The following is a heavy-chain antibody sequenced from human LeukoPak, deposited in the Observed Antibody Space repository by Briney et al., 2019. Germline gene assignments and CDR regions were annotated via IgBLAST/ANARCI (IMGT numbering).Heavy chain of an antibody. Sequence: PGRSLRLSCPASGFTFSSYGMHWVRQAPGKGLEWVAVISYDGSNKYYADSVKGRFTISRDNSKNTLYLQMNSLRAEDTAVYYCAKVTMEMATIGIGAFDIWGQGTMVTVSS. CDR1: GFTFSSYG. CDR2: ISYDGSNK. J-gene: IGHJ3*02. D-gene: IGHD5-24*01. CDR3: AKVTMEMATIGIGAFDI. V-gene: IGHV3-30*18.